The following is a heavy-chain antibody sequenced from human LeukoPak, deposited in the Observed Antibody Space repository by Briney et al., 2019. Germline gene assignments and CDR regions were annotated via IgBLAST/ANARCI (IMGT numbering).Heavy chain of an antibody. D-gene: IGHD3-3*01. Sequence: GGSLRLSCAASGFTFSFSTYGMHWVRQAPGKGLEWVAFIRYDGSNKYYADSVKARFTISRDNSKNTVYLQMNSLRAEDTAVYYCAKDLVHYDFWSGQALDYWGQGTLVTVSS. CDR1: GFTFSFSTYG. J-gene: IGHJ4*02. CDR3: AKDLVHYDFWSGQALDY. V-gene: IGHV3-30*02. CDR2: IRYDGSNK.